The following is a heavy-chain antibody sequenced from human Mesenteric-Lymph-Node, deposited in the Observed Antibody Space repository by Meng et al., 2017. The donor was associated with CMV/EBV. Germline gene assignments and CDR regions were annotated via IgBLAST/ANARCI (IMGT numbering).Heavy chain of an antibody. D-gene: IGHD3-3*01. J-gene: IGHJ6*02. CDR3: AKIRYVDFWSGYPKDGMDV. CDR1: GFTISSYS. CDR2: IRYDGSNK. V-gene: IGHV3-30*02. Sequence: GGSLRLSCAASGFTISSYSMNWVRQAPGKGLEWVAFIRYDGSNKYYADSVKGRFTISRDNSKNTLYLQMNSLRAEDTAVYYCAKIRYVDFWSGYPKDGMDVWGQGTTVTV.